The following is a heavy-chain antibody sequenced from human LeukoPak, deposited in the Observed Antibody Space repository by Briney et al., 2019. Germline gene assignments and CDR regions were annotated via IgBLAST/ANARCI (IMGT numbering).Heavy chain of an antibody. V-gene: IGHV1-69*13. CDR2: IIPIFGTA. D-gene: IGHD5-12*01. CDR1: GGTFSSYA. CDR3: ARVITGYSGYDSAFDY. J-gene: IGHJ4*02. Sequence: SVKVSCKASGGTFSSYAISWVRQAPGQGLEWMGGIIPIFGTANYAQKFQGRVTITADESTSTAYMELSSLRSEDTAVYYCARVITGYSGYDSAFDYWGQGTLVTVSS.